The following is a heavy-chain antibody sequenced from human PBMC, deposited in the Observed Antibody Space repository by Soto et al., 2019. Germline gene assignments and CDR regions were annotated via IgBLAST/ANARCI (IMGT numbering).Heavy chain of an antibody. V-gene: IGHV3-73*02. Sequence: EVQLVESGGGLVQPGGSLKLSCAASGFTFSGSSVHWVRQASGKGLEWVGRIRNKANSYATAYAASVRGRFTISGDDSKNTAFLQMNSLNTEDTAVYYCISPSPEDMIRTWGQGTLVTVSS. CDR3: ISPSPEDMIRT. D-gene: IGHD2-15*01. CDR2: IRNKANSYAT. CDR1: GFTFSGSS. J-gene: IGHJ4*02.